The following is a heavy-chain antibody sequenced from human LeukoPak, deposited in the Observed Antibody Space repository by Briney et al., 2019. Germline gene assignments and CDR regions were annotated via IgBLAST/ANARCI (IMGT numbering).Heavy chain of an antibody. CDR3: AHTPRSLRPTPHFDY. D-gene: IGHD5-12*01. V-gene: IGHV2-5*01. J-gene: IGHJ4*02. CDR2: IYWNDDK. CDR1: GFSLSTSGVG. Sequence: SGPTLVKPTQTLTLTCTFSGFSLSTSGVGVGWIRQPPGKALEWLALIYWNDDKRYSPSLKSRLTITKDTSKNQVVLTMTNMDPVDTATYYCAHTPRSLRPTPHFDYWGQGTLVTVSS.